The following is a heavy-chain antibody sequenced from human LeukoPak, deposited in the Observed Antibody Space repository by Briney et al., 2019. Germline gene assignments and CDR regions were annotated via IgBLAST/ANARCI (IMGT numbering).Heavy chain of an antibody. Sequence: GGSLRLSCAASGFTFSSYSMNWVRQAPGKGLEWVSYISSSSSTIYYADSVKGRFTISRDNAKNSLYLQMNSLRAEDTAVYYCARVGDDDAFDIWGQGTMVTVSS. D-gene: IGHD3-16*01. V-gene: IGHV3-48*01. CDR2: ISSSSSTI. CDR3: ARVGDDDAFDI. CDR1: GFTFSSYS. J-gene: IGHJ3*02.